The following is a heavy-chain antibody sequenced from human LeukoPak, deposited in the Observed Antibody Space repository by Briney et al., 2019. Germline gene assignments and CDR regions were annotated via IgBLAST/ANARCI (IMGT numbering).Heavy chain of an antibody. D-gene: IGHD2-21*01. Sequence: GGSLRLSCAASGFTFSDYYMNWIRQAPGKGLEWISYIRSGNSYTHYADSVQDRFTISRDNAKNSLYLQMNSLRAEDTAVYYCARDEGERYFDYWGQGTLVTVSS. V-gene: IGHV3-11*06. CDR3: ARDEGERYFDY. CDR2: IRSGNSYT. J-gene: IGHJ4*02. CDR1: GFTFSDYY.